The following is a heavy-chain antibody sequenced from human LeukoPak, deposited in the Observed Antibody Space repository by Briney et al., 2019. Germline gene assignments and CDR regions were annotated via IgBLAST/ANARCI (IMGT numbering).Heavy chain of an antibody. D-gene: IGHD3-22*01. J-gene: IGHJ4*02. CDR2: ISGSGGST. V-gene: IGHV3-23*01. Sequence: GGSLRLSCAASGFTFSSYVMSWVRQAPGKGLEWVSAISGSGGSTYYADSVKGRFTISRDNSKNTLYLQMNSLRAEDTAVYYCAKDSDYYDSSGYPYYFDYWGQGTLVTVSS. CDR3: AKDSDYYDSSGYPYYFDY. CDR1: GFTFSSYV.